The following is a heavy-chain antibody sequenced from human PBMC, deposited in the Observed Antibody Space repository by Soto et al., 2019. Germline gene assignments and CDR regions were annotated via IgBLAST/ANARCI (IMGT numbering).Heavy chain of an antibody. J-gene: IGHJ4*02. Sequence: PSETLSLTCTVSGGSISSGGYYWSWIRQHPGKGLEWIGYIYYSGSTYYNPSLKSRVTISVDTSKNQFSLKLSSVTAADTAVYYCARAGRDVRHTGIDYWGQGTLVTVSS. CDR3: ARAGRDVRHTGIDY. D-gene: IGHD5-18*01. CDR1: GGSISSGGYY. CDR2: IYYSGST. V-gene: IGHV4-31*03.